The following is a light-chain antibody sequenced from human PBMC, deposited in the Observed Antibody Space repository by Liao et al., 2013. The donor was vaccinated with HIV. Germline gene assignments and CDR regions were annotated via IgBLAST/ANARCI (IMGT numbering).Light chain of an antibody. CDR2: YNS. V-gene: IGLV3-21*01. CDR1: DFGTKR. CDR3: QAWDSSTAVV. Sequence: SYVLTQPPSVSVAPGKTARITCGGDDFGTKRVHWYQQKPGQAPVVVIYYNSDRPSGIPERFSGSNSGNTATLTISGTQAMDEADYYCQAWDSSTAVVFGGGTKLTVL. J-gene: IGLJ2*01.